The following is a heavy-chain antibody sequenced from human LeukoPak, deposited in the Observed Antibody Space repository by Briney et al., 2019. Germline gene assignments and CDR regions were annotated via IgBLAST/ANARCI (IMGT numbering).Heavy chain of an antibody. CDR2: INHSGST. J-gene: IGHJ6*02. Sequence: SSETLSLTCAVYGGSFSGYYWSWIRQLPGKGLEWIGEINHSGSTNYNPSLKSRVTISVDTSKNQFSLKLSSVTAADTAVYYCARGSGSYYYYGMDVWGQGTTVTVSS. CDR1: GGSFSGYY. D-gene: IGHD1-26*01. V-gene: IGHV4-34*01. CDR3: ARGSGSYYYYGMDV.